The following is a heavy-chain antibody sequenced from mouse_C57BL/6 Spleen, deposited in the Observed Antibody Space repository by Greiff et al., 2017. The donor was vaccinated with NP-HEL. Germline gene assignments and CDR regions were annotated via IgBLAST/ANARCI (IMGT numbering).Heavy chain of an antibody. Sequence: EVKLVESGGGLVQPGGSLSLSCAASGFTFTDYYMSWVRQPPGKALEWLGFIRNKANGYTTEYSASVKGRFTISRDNSQSILYLQMNALRAEDSATYYCARHYYGSSYPFDYWGQGTTLTVSS. V-gene: IGHV7-3*01. CDR2: IRNKANGYTT. D-gene: IGHD1-1*01. CDR1: GFTFTDYY. CDR3: ARHYYGSSYPFDY. J-gene: IGHJ2*01.